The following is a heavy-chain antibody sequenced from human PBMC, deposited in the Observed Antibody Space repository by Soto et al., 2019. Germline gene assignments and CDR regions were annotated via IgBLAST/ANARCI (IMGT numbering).Heavy chain of an antibody. D-gene: IGHD6-13*01. Sequence: QVQLVQSGAEVTKPGSSVKVSCKASGGTFSSYAISWVRQAPGQGLEWMGGIIPIFGTANYGQQFQGRVKITADESTSTAYMELSSLRSEDTAVYYCARRRVFRAAGYGMEVWGQGTTVTVSS. V-gene: IGHV1-69*01. CDR3: ARRRVFRAAGYGMEV. J-gene: IGHJ6*02. CDR1: GGTFSSYA. CDR2: IIPIFGTA.